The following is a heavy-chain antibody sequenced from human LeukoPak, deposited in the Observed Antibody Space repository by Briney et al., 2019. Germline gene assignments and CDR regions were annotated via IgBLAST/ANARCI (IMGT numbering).Heavy chain of an antibody. Sequence: SETLSLTCTVSGGPVSSYYWSWIRQPPGKGLEWIGYIYYSGSAYYNPSLKSRVTISVDTSENQFSLKLSSVTAADTAVYYCARVNYGSATKEDYWGQGTLVTVSS. CDR3: ARVNYGSATKEDY. V-gene: IGHV4-59*06. CDR2: IYYSGSA. D-gene: IGHD3-10*01. J-gene: IGHJ4*02. CDR1: GGPVSSYY.